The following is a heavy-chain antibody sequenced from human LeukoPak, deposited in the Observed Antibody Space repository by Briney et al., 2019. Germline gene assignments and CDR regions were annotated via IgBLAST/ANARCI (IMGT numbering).Heavy chain of an antibody. Sequence: ASVKVSCKASGYTFTSYAMHWERQAPGQRLEWMGWINAGNGNTKYSQKFQGRVTITRDTSASTAYMELSSLRSEDTAVYYCAKDHWTDSSGPHFDYWGQGTLVTVSS. D-gene: IGHD3-22*01. CDR2: INAGNGNT. CDR1: GYTFTSYA. V-gene: IGHV1-3*01. CDR3: AKDHWTDSSGPHFDY. J-gene: IGHJ4*02.